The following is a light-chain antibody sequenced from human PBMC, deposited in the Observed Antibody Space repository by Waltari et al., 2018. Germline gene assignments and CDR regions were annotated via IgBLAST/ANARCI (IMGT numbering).Light chain of an antibody. CDR2: VKSDGSH. Sequence: QLVLTQSPSASASLRAPVKLTFPLSSGLRTNFIAWPPQQPEKGPRFLMNVKSDGSHNKGVGIPDRFSGSSSGAERYLTISSLQSEDEADYYCQTGGHGTWVFGGGTRLTVL. CDR3: QTGGHGTWV. CDR1: SGLRTNF. V-gene: IGLV4-69*01. J-gene: IGLJ3*02.